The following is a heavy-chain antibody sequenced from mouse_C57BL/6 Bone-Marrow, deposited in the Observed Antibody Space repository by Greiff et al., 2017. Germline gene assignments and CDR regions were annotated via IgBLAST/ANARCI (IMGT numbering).Heavy chain of an antibody. Sequence: QVQLQQSGPELVKPGASVKISCKASGYSFTSYYIHWVKQRPGQGLEWIGWLYPGSGNTKYNEQFKGKATLTADTSSSTAYMQLSSLTSEYSAVYYGARTDGYYLPWVAYWGQGTLVTVSA. CDR3: ARTDGYYLPWVAY. V-gene: IGHV1-66*01. D-gene: IGHD2-3*01. CDR2: LYPGSGNT. J-gene: IGHJ3*01. CDR1: GYSFTSYY.